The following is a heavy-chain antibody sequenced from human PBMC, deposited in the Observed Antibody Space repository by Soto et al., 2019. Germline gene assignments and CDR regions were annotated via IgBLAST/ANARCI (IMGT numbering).Heavy chain of an antibody. V-gene: IGHV3-33*01. D-gene: IGHD2-2*01. J-gene: IGHJ5*02. CDR2: IWYDGSNK. CDR3: AREGSGSCSSTSCYGGYNWFDP. Sequence: QVQLVESGGGVVQPGRSLRLSCAASGFTFSSYGMHWVRQAPGKGLEWVAVIWYDGSNKYYADSVKGRFTISRDNSKNTLYLQMNSLRAEDAAVYYCAREGSGSCSSTSCYGGYNWFDPWGQGTLITVSS. CDR1: GFTFSSYG.